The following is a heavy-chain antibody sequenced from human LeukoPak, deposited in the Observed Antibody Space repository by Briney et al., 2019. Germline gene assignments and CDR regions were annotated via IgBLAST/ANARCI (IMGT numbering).Heavy chain of an antibody. Sequence: ASVKVSCKASGYTFTSYDINWVRQATGQGLEWMGWMNPNSGNTGYAQKFQGRVTMTRNASISTAYMELSSLSSEDTAVYYCARLDNYYYYMDVWGKGTTVTISS. V-gene: IGHV1-8*01. D-gene: IGHD3-9*01. CDR1: GYTFTSYD. CDR2: MNPNSGNT. CDR3: ARLDNYYYYMDV. J-gene: IGHJ6*03.